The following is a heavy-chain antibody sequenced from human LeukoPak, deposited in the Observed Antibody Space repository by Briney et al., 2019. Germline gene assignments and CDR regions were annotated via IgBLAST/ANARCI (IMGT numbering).Heavy chain of an antibody. J-gene: IGHJ4*02. CDR2: MNPNSGNT. CDR3: ARSVTGSSTLISDY. V-gene: IGHV1-8*03. Sequence: ASVKVSCKASGYTFTSYDINWVRQATGQGLEWTGWMNPNSGNTGYAQKFQGRVTITRNTSISTAYMELSSLRSEDTAVYYCARSVTGSSTLISDYWGQGTLVTVSS. CDR1: GYTFTSYD. D-gene: IGHD6-6*01.